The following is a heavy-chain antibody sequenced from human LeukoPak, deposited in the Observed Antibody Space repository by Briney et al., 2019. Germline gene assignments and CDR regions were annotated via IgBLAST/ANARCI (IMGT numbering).Heavy chain of an antibody. V-gene: IGHV4-4*07. CDR1: GGSISSYY. CDR2: IYTSGST. J-gene: IGHJ6*03. Sequence: PSETLSLTCTVSGGSISSYYWSWIRQPAGKGLEWIGRIYTSGSTNYNPSLKSRVTMSVDTSKNQFSLKLSSVTAADTAVYHCARESMGYDFWSGYYHNYYYYYMDVWGKGTTVTVSS. CDR3: ARESMGYDFWSGYYHNYYYYYMDV. D-gene: IGHD3-3*01.